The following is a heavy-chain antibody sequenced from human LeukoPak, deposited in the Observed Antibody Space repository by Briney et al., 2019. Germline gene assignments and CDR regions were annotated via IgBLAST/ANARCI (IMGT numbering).Heavy chain of an antibody. CDR3: ARAKAAGWVGYFDY. J-gene: IGHJ4*02. D-gene: IGHD6-13*01. CDR1: GGSISSYY. Sequence: SETLPLTCTVSGGSISSYYWSWIRQPAGKGLEWIGRIYTSGSTNYNPSLKSRVTMSVDTSKNQFSLKLSSVTAADTAVYYCARAKAAGWVGYFDYWGQGTLVTVSS. V-gene: IGHV4-4*07. CDR2: IYTSGST.